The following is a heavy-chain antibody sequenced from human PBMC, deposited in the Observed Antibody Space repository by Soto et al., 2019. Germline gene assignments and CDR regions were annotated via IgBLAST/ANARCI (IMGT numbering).Heavy chain of an antibody. CDR1: GGSFSGYY. V-gene: IGHV4-34*01. D-gene: IGHD3-10*01. CDR3: ASISPVVRGVINTINWFDP. CDR2: INHSGST. Sequence: SETLSLTCAVYGGSFSGYYWSWIRQPPGKGLEWIGEINHSGSTNYNPSLKSRVTISVDTSKNQFSLKLSSVTAADTAVYYCASISPVVRGVINTINWFDPWGQGTLVTVSS. J-gene: IGHJ5*02.